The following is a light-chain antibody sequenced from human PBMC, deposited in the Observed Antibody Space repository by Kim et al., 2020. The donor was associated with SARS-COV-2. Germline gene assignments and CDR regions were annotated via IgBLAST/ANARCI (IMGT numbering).Light chain of an antibody. CDR3: QAWDSSTHVV. V-gene: IGLV3-1*01. J-gene: IGLJ2*01. Sequence: VSPGQTASITCSGDKLGDKYACWYQQKPGQSPVLVIYQDSKRPSGIPERFSGSNSGNTATLTISGTQAMDEADYYCQAWDSSTHVVYGGGTQLTVL. CDR1: KLGDKY. CDR2: QDS.